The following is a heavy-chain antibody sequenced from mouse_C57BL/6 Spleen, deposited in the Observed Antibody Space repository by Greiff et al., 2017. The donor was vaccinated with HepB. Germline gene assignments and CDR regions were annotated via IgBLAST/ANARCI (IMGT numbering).Heavy chain of an antibody. CDR2: IHPSDSDT. CDR3: AIAYDYDEGFAY. CDR1: GYTFTSYW. D-gene: IGHD2-4*01. Sequence: QVQLQQPGADLVKPGASLKVSCTASGYTFTSYWMPWVKQSPGQGLEWIGRIHPSDSDTNYKQKFKGQATLTVDKSSNTAYMQLSSLTSEDSAVYYCAIAYDYDEGFAYWGQGTLVTVSA. J-gene: IGHJ3*01. V-gene: IGHV1-74*01.